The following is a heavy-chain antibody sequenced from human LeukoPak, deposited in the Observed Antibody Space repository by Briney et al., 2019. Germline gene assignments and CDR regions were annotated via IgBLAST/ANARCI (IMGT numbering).Heavy chain of an antibody. J-gene: IGHJ4*02. CDR3: VRSSVSGTYSGGY. D-gene: IGHD3-10*01. CDR2: IYYSGTT. V-gene: IGHV4-59*08. Sequence: PSETLSLTCTVSGGSIRSYYWSWIRQPPGKGLEWIGYIYYSGTTNYNPSLKSRVTISADTSKNQFSLKLTSVTAADTAVYYCVRSSVSGTYSGGYWGQGTLVTVSS. CDR1: GGSIRSYY.